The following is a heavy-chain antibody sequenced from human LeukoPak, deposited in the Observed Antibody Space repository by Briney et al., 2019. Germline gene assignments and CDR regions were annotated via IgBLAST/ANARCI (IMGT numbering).Heavy chain of an antibody. J-gene: IGHJ5*02. V-gene: IGHV4-59*01. CDR2: IYYSGST. D-gene: IGHD5-18*01. Sequence: SETLSLTCTVSGGSISSYYWSWIRQPPGKGLEWIGYIYYSGSTNYNPSLKSRVTISVDTSKNQFSLKLSSVTAADTAVYYCARDRGYSYGPYNWFDPWGQGTLVTVSS. CDR3: ARDRGYSYGPYNWFDP. CDR1: GGSISSYY.